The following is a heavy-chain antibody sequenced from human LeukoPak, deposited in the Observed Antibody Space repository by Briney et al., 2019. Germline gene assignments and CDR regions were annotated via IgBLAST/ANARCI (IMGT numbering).Heavy chain of an antibody. Sequence: PSETLSLTCSVSGGSISNSSYYWGWIRQPPGNGLEWIGSIYYSGSTYYNPSLKSRVTISVDTSKNQFSLKLSSVTAADTAVYYCARRSNYFDYWGQGTLVTVSS. CDR2: IYYSGST. CDR3: ARRSNYFDY. CDR1: GGSISNSSYY. J-gene: IGHJ4*02. V-gene: IGHV4-39*01.